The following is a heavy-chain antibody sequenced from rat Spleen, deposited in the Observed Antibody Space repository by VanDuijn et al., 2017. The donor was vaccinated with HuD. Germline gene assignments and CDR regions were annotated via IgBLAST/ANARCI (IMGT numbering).Heavy chain of an antibody. Sequence: EVQLVESGGGLVQPGRSLKLSCAASGFTFSDYYMAWVRQAPKKGLEWVASISYEGSSTYYGDSVKGRFTISRDNAKSTLYLQMNSLRSEDTATYYCARHPSRVISYRDSYALSYFDYWGQGVMVTVSS. CDR2: ISYEGSST. V-gene: IGHV5-22*01. D-gene: IGHD1-12*01. J-gene: IGHJ2*01. CDR3: ARHPSRVISYRDSYALSYFDY. CDR1: GFTFSDYY.